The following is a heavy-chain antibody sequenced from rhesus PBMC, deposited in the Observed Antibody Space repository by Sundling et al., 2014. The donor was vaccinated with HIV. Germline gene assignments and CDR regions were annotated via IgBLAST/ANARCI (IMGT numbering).Heavy chain of an antibody. Sequence: QVQLQESGPGLVKPSETLSLTCAVSGASISGYYWNWIRQPPGKGLEWIGYIGGTGDNTYYNPSLKSRVTISTDTSKNQFSLNLTSVTAADTAVYYCAINGGWAGIRYYYGLHSWGQGVVVSVSS. J-gene: IGHJ6*01. CDR2: IGGTGDNT. D-gene: IGHD1-32*01. CDR3: AINGGWAGIRYYYGLHS. V-gene: IGHV4-165*02. CDR1: GASISGYY.